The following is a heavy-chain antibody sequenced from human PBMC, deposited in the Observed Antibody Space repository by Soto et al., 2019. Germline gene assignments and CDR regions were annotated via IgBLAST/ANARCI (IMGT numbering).Heavy chain of an antibody. J-gene: IGHJ4*02. D-gene: IGHD2-21*02. CDR1: GYTFTNYG. CDR2: ISGYNGNT. Sequence: ASVKVSCKASGYTFTNYGLSWVRQAPGQGLEWMGWISGYNGNTKYAEKFQGRVTMTTDTSTSTAHMELRSLRSEDTAVYYCARSIVVVTALDYWGQ. CDR3: ARSIVVVTALDY. V-gene: IGHV1-18*01.